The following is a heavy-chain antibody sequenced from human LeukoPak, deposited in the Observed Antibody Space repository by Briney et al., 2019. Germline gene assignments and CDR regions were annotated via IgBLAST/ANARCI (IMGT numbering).Heavy chain of an antibody. Sequence: PSETLSLTCAVSGYSISSGYYWGWIRQPPGKGLEWIGSIYHSGSTYYNPSLKSRVTISVDTSKNQFSLKLSSVTAADTAVHYCARDGGRDWFDPWGQGTLVTVSS. CDR2: IYHSGST. CDR3: ARDGGRDWFDP. D-gene: IGHD6-25*01. CDR1: GYSISSGYY. V-gene: IGHV4-38-2*02. J-gene: IGHJ5*02.